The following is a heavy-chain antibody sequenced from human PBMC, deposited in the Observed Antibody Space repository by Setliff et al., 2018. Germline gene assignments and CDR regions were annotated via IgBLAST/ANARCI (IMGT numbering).Heavy chain of an antibody. V-gene: IGHV3-74*01. CDR1: GFTFVNYW. J-gene: IGHJ4*02. D-gene: IGHD2-21*01. CDR3: ATVYCVFTNCHKGRLDY. Sequence: GGSLRLSCAASGFTFVNYWMHWVRQAPGKGLVWVSRVNSDGSSTIYADSVKGRFTISRDNSKNTLYLQMNSLRAEDTAVYYCATVYCVFTNCHKGRLDYWGQGTLVTVSS. CDR2: VNSDGSST.